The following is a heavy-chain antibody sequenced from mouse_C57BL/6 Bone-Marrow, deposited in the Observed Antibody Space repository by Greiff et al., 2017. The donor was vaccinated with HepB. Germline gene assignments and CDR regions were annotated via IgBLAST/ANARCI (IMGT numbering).Heavy chain of an antibody. D-gene: IGHD1-1*01. J-gene: IGHJ1*03. CDR2: IRSKSSNYAT. Sequence: EVKLVESGGGLVQPKGSLKLSCAASGFTFNTYAMHWVRQAPGKGLEWVARIRSKSSNYATYYADSVKDRFTISRDDSQSMLYLQMNNLKTEDTAMYYCVSRLFYYYGSSYWYFDVWGTGTTVTVSS. V-gene: IGHV10-3*01. CDR3: VSRLFYYYGSSYWYFDV. CDR1: GFTFNTYA.